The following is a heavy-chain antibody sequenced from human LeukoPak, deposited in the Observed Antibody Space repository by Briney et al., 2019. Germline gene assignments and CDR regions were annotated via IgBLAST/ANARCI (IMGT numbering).Heavy chain of an antibody. D-gene: IGHD3-16*02. Sequence: SETPSLTCTVSGGSISSSSYYWGWIRQPPGKGLEWIGSIYYSGSTYYNPSLKSRVTISVDTSKNQFSLKLSSVTAADTAVYYCARGAPAPDYVWGSYRYEFDYWGQGTLVTVSA. CDR2: IYYSGST. V-gene: IGHV4-39*01. CDR3: ARGAPAPDYVWGSYRYEFDY. CDR1: GGSISSSSYY. J-gene: IGHJ4*02.